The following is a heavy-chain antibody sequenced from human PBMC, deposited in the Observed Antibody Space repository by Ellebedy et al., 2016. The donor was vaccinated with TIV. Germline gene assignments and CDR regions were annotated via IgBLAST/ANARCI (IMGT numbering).Heavy chain of an antibody. CDR1: GFTFSNSA. CDR3: AKKVGTGLSLDY. D-gene: IGHD2/OR15-2a*01. V-gene: IGHV3-23*01. Sequence: PGGSLRLSCAASGFTFSNSAMSWVRQAPGKGLEWVSAMSVTFNKNYYIDSVKGRFTISRDNSKSTLYLQMNSLRAEDTGVYYCAKKVGTGLSLDYWGQGMLVTVSS. CDR2: MSVTFNKN. J-gene: IGHJ4*02.